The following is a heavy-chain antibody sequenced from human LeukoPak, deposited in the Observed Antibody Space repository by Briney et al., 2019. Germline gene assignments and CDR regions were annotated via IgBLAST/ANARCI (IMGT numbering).Heavy chain of an antibody. Sequence: ASVKVSCKVSGYTLTELSMHWVRQAPGKGLEWMGGFDPEDGETIYAQKFQGRVTMTEDTSTDTAYMELSSLRSEDTAVYYCATDRPIPRAYSGSYGYLYWGQGTLVTVSS. CDR2: FDPEDGET. CDR1: GYTLTELS. D-gene: IGHD1-26*01. J-gene: IGHJ4*02. CDR3: ATDRPIPRAYSGSYGYLY. V-gene: IGHV1-24*01.